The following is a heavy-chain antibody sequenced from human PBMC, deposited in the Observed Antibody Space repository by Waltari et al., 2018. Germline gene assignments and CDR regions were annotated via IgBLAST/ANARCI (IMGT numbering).Heavy chain of an antibody. CDR3: AGAGGNSFDY. V-gene: IGHV4-4*07. CDR2: LYTSGHT. D-gene: IGHD3-10*01. J-gene: IGHJ4*02. CDR1: AASISSYS. Sequence: QVQLQESGPGLVKPSETLSLICTVSAASISSYSWSWIRQPAGKGLEWIGRLYTSGHTIYNPSLKSRVTMSVDTSKNQFSLKLTSVTAADTAVYYCAGAGGNSFDYWGQGTLVTVSS.